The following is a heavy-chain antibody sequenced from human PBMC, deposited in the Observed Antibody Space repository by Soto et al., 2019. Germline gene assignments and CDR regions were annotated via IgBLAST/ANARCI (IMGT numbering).Heavy chain of an antibody. J-gene: IGHJ4*02. V-gene: IGHV4-59*01. D-gene: IGHD2-21*02. CDR1: GGSFSGYY. Sequence: SETLSLTCAVYGGSFSGYYWSWIRQPPGKGLEWIGYIYYSGSTNYNPSLQSRVTISVDTSKNQFSLKLSSVTAADTAVFYCARVGYCGGDCYNYFDYWGQGALVTVSS. CDR2: IYYSGST. CDR3: ARVGYCGGDCYNYFDY.